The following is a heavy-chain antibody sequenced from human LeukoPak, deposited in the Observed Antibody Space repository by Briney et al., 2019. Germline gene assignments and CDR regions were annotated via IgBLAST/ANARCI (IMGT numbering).Heavy chain of an antibody. Sequence: SSETLSHTCSVFDGSISNYYWSWIRQPPGKGLEWIGYAYYSGSTTYNPSLESRVTISVDTSKNQFSLKLTAVTAADTAVYFCARQGSGRAFDIWGQGTMVTVSS. CDR2: AYYSGST. J-gene: IGHJ3*02. V-gene: IGHV4-59*08. CDR1: DGSISNYY. CDR3: ARQGSGRAFDI.